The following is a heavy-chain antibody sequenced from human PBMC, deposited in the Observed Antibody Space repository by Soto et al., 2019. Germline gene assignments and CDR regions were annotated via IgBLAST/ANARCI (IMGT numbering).Heavy chain of an antibody. J-gene: IGHJ4*02. CDR2: IYYSGST. V-gene: IGHV4-39*01. Sequence: QLQLQESGPGLVKPSETLSLTCTVSGGSISSSSYYWGWIRQPPGKGLEWIGSIYYSGSTYYNPSLKSRVTISVDTSKNQFSLKLSSVTAADTAVYYCARLSWVGATPSRYWGQGTLVTVSS. CDR3: ARLSWVGATPSRY. D-gene: IGHD1-26*01. CDR1: GGSISSSSYY.